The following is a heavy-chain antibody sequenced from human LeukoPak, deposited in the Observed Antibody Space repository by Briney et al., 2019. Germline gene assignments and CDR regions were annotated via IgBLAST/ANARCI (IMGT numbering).Heavy chain of an antibody. D-gene: IGHD5-18*01. J-gene: IGHJ4*02. CDR2: IKEDGSEI. V-gene: IGHV3-7*01. Sequence: PGGSLSLSCAASGCTFIRHWRSWVRQAPGKGLEWVANIKEDGSEIHYVYSVQGRFTISRDNAENSLYLQMNSLRAEDTAVYYCLRESIYTYAYALDHWGQGTLVTVSS. CDR3: LRESIYTYAYALDH. CDR1: GCTFIRHW.